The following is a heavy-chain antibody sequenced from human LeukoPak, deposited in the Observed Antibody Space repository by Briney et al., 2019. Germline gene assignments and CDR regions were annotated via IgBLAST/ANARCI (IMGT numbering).Heavy chain of an antibody. D-gene: IGHD1-26*01. CDR2: VSPFNGNT. CDR3: ARRGGSYSHSDF. V-gene: IGHV1-18*01. Sequence: GASVKVSCKASGYTFSSYGIIWVRQAPGQGLQWMGWVSPFNGNTDYAPKLQGRVTMTTATSTTTAYMELRSLTSDDTAVYYCARRGGSYSHSDFWGQGTLVTVSS. CDR1: GYTFSSYG. J-gene: IGHJ4*02.